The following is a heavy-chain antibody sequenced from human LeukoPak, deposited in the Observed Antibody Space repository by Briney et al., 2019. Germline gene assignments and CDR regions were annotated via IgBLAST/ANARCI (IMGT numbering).Heavy chain of an antibody. V-gene: IGHV1-18*01. Sequence: GASVTVSREASGYTFTSDGISWVRQAPGQGLEWMGWISAYNGNTNYAQKLQGRVTMTTDTSTSTADMELRSLRSDDTAVYYCARGHLLLWFGEPYNWFDPWGQGTLVTVSS. CDR2: ISAYNGNT. J-gene: IGHJ5*02. CDR1: GYTFTSDG. D-gene: IGHD3-10*01. CDR3: ARGHLLLWFGEPYNWFDP.